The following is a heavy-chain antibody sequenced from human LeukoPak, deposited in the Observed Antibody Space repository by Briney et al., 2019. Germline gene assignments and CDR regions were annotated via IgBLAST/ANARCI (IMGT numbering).Heavy chain of an antibody. V-gene: IGHV3-30*02. Sequence: GGSLRLSCAASGFTFSSYAMSWVRQAPGKGLEWVAFIWDDGSNKYYADSVKGRFTISRDNSKNTLYLQMNSLRAEDTAVYYCARGAVDIVVVPADYYYYYYYMDVWGKGTTVTVSS. J-gene: IGHJ6*03. CDR2: IWDDGSNK. D-gene: IGHD2-2*01. CDR3: ARGAVDIVVVPADYYYYYYYMDV. CDR1: GFTFSSYA.